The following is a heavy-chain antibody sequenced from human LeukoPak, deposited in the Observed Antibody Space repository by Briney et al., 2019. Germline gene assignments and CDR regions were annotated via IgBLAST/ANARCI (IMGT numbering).Heavy chain of an antibody. J-gene: IGHJ4*02. D-gene: IGHD6-19*01. Sequence: PGGSLRLSCAASGFTFSSYAMSWVRRPPGKGLEGVAAISGSGGSTYYADSVKGRFTIPTDNSKNTLCLQMNSLRAEDTGVYYCAKDRIAVAGSIFDYCGEGALGSVSS. CDR1: GFTFSSYA. CDR2: ISGSGGST. V-gene: IGHV3-23*01. CDR3: AKDRIAVAGSIFDY.